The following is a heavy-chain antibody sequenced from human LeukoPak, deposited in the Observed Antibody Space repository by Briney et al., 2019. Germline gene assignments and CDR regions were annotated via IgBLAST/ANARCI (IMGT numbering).Heavy chain of an antibody. V-gene: IGHV4-39*07. J-gene: IGHJ6*03. D-gene: IGHD2-2*01. CDR3: ARTVPAAEGYYYYMDV. CDR1: GGSISSSSYY. Sequence: KPSETLPLTCTVSGGSISSSSYYWGWIRQPPGKGLEWIGSIYYSGSTYYNPSLKSRVTMSVDTSKNQFSLKLSSVTAADTAVYYCARTVPAAEGYYYYMDVWGKGTTVTVSS. CDR2: IYYSGST.